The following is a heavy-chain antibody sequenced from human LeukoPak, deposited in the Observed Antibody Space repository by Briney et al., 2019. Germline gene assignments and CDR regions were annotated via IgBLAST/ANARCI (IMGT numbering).Heavy chain of an antibody. Sequence: GGSLRLSCAASGFTVSSNYMSWVRQAPGKGLEWVSVIYSGGSTYYADSVKGRFTISRDNSKNTPYLQMNSLRAEDTAVYYCARDLNGDYYFDYWGQGTLVTVSS. D-gene: IGHD3-10*01. V-gene: IGHV3-53*01. CDR2: IYSGGST. CDR3: ARDLNGDYYFDY. CDR1: GFTVSSNY. J-gene: IGHJ4*02.